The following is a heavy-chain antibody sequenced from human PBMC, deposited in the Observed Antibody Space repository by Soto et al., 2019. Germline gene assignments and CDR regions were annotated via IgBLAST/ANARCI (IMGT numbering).Heavy chain of an antibody. CDR2: SAPEEGEA. Sequence: ASVTVSFRIPKNSLSELRIDGLRQAPGKGLEWMGRSAPEEGEAIYPQKFQGRVSMTEDPSTDTAYMELTSLRFEDTAVYFCAADRKIVGTIGAFDFWGKGTKVTVAS. J-gene: IGHJ4*02. CDR3: AADRKIVGTIGAFDF. V-gene: IGHV1-24*01. CDR1: KNSLSELR. D-gene: IGHD1-26*01.